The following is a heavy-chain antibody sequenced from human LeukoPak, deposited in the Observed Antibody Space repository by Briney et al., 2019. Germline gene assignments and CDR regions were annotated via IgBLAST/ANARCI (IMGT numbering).Heavy chain of an antibody. V-gene: IGHV4-4*07. CDR2: IYTSGST. D-gene: IGHD3-16*02. CDR3: ARDQAMITFGGVIAHNWFDP. CDR1: GGSISSYY. Sequence: PSETLSLTCTVSGGSISSYYWSWIRQPAGKGLEWIGRIYTSGSTNYNPSLKSRVTMSVDTSKNQFSLKLSSVTAADTAVYYCARDQAMITFGGVIAHNWFDPWGQGTLVTVSS. J-gene: IGHJ5*02.